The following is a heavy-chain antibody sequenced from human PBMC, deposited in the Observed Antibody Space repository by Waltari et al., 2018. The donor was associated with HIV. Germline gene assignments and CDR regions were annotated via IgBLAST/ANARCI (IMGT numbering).Heavy chain of an antibody. CDR1: GGCTSSGSYY. CDR2: SYTSGST. J-gene: IGHJ5*02. V-gene: IGHV4-61*02. D-gene: IGHD3-3*01. CDR3: ARAYYDFWSGTGSSGNWFDP. Sequence: QAQLQESGPGLVKPSQTLSLTCSVSGGCTSSGSYYSSWNRQPPGNGLEWIGRSYTSGSTNYNPSLKIRVTISVDTSKNQFSLKLRSVTAADTAVYYCARAYYDFWSGTGSSGNWFDPWGQGTLVTVSS.